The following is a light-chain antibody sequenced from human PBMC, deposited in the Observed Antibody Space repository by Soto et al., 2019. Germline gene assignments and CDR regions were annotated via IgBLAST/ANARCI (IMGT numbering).Light chain of an antibody. CDR1: QRISSW. Sequence: DVQMTQSPSTLSASVGDRVTITCRASQRISSWLAWYQQKPGKAPKLLIYKASSLESGGPSRFSGSGSGTEFTLTISGLQPDDFATYYCQQYKNSPWTFGQGTKVEIK. CDR2: KAS. J-gene: IGKJ1*01. V-gene: IGKV1-5*03. CDR3: QQYKNSPWT.